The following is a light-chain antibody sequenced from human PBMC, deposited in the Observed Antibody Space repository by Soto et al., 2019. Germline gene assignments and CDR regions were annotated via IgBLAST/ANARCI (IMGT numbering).Light chain of an antibody. Sequence: EIVLTQSPANLSLSQGERATLSCRASQRVSNYLAWYQQKPSQAPRLLIYDASNRATGIPARFSGSVSGTDFTLTISSLEPEDFAVYYCQQRSNLLTFGGGTKVEIK. V-gene: IGKV3-11*01. CDR3: QQRSNLLT. J-gene: IGKJ4*01. CDR2: DAS. CDR1: QRVSNY.